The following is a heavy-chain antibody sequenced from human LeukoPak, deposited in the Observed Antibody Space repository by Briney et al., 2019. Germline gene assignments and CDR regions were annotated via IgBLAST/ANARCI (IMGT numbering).Heavy chain of an antibody. Sequence: SETLSLTCTVSGGSISSYYWSWIRQPPGKGLEWIGYIYYSGSTNYNPSLKSRVTISVDTSKNQFSLKLSSVTAADTAVYYCARHSPHLTGDYGDVGGFDYWGQGTLVTVSS. V-gene: IGHV4-59*08. D-gene: IGHD4-17*01. CDR1: GGSISSYY. J-gene: IGHJ4*02. CDR3: ARHSPHLTGDYGDVGGFDY. CDR2: IYYSGST.